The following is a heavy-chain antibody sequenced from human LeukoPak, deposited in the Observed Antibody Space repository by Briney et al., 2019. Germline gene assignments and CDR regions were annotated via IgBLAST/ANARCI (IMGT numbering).Heavy chain of an antibody. V-gene: IGHV4-38-2*02. CDR1: SYSISSGYF. CDR3: ARDGGLELPLGWFDP. Sequence: SETLSLTCTVSSYSISSGYFWGWTRQPPGKGLEWIGSIYHSGNTYYNPSLKSRVTISVDTSKNQFSLQLSSVTAADTAVYYCARDGGLELPLGWFDPWGQGTLVTVSS. CDR2: IYHSGNT. D-gene: IGHD1-7*01. J-gene: IGHJ5*02.